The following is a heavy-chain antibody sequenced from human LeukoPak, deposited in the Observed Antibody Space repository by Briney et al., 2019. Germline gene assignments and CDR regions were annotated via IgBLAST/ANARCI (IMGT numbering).Heavy chain of an antibody. Sequence: GGSLRLSCAASGFTFSSYAINWVRQAPGKGLEWVSGISGSGYSTYYADSVKGRFTISRDNSKNTLYLQMNSLRAEDTALYYCARKLWHRNDCWGQGTLVTVSS. V-gene: IGHV3-23*01. CDR3: ARKLWHRNDC. J-gene: IGHJ4*02. D-gene: IGHD3-16*01. CDR2: ISGSGYST. CDR1: GFTFSSYA.